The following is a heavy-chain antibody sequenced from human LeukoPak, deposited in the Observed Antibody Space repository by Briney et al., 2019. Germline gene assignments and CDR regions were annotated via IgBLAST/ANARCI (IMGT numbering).Heavy chain of an antibody. V-gene: IGHV4-39*02. CDR1: GGSIRSSYYY. D-gene: IGHD3-3*01. J-gene: IGHJ4*02. CDR2: IYDSGST. Sequence: PSETLSLTCTVSGGSIRSSYYYWGWIRQPPGTGLEWIGSIYDSGSTYYNPSLKSRVTISVDTSKNQFSLKLNSVTAADTAVYYCATDRGWRTSGYYLYYFEYWGQGTLVTYSS. CDR3: ATDRGWRTSGYYLYYFEY.